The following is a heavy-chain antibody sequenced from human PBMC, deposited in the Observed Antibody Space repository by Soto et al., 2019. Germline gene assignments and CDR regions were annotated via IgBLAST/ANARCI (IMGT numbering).Heavy chain of an antibody. CDR2: IYYSGST. CDR1: GGSISSYY. D-gene: IGHD3-22*01. CDR3: ARDFLKDSSPPV. J-gene: IGHJ4*02. V-gene: IGHV4-59*01. Sequence: SETLSLTCTVSGGSISSYYWSWIRQPPGKGLEWIGYIYYSGSTNYNPSLKSRVTISVDTSKNQFSLKLSSVTAADTAVYYCARDFLKDSSPPVWGQGTLVPVYS.